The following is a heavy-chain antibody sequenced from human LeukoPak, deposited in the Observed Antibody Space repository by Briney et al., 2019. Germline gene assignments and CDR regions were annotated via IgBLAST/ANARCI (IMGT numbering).Heavy chain of an antibody. J-gene: IGHJ6*02. CDR3: ARMSRGYYYGMDV. V-gene: IGHV3-66*02. D-gene: IGHD3-10*01. CDR2: IYSGGST. CDR1: GFTVSSNH. Sequence: GGSLRLSCAASGFTVSSNHMSWVRQAPGKGLEWVSVIYSGGSTYYADSVKGRFTISRDNSKNTLYLQMNSLRAEDTAVYYCARMSRGYYYGMDVWGQGTTVTVSS.